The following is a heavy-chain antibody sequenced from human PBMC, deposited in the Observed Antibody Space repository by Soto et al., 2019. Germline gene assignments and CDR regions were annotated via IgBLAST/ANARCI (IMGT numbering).Heavy chain of an antibody. J-gene: IGHJ4*02. CDR1: GGSISSGGYY. D-gene: IGHD3-22*01. Sequence: KASETLSLTCTVSGGSISSGGYYWSWIRQHPGKGLEWIGYIYYGGSTYYNPSLKSRVTISVDTSKNQFSLKLSSVTAADTAVYYCARGVYYYDSSGYTGNHFDYWGQGTLVTVSS. CDR3: ARGVYYYDSSGYTGNHFDY. CDR2: IYYGGST. V-gene: IGHV4-31*03.